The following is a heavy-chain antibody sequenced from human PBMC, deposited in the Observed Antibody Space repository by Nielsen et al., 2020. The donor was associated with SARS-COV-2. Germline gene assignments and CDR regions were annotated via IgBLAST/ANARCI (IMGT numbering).Heavy chain of an antibody. CDR2: INHSGST. V-gene: IGHV4-34*01. Sequence: GSLRLSCAVYGGSFSGYYWSWIRQPPGKGLEWIGEINHSGSTNYNPSLKSRVTISVDTSKNQFSLKLSSVTAADTAVYYCARRGSSSSWYYFDYWGQGTLVTVSS. D-gene: IGHD6-13*01. CDR1: GGSFSGYY. J-gene: IGHJ4*02. CDR3: ARRGSSSSWYYFDY.